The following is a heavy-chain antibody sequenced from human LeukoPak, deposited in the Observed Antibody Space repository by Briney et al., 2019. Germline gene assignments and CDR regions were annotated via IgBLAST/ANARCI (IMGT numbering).Heavy chain of an antibody. V-gene: IGHV3-30*02. Sequence: GGSLRLSCAASGFTFSSYGMHWVRQAPGKGLEWVAFIRHDGSNKYYADSVKGRFTISRDNSKNTLYLQMNSLRAEDTAVYYCARDQGRYYDFWSGYYWPYWGQGTLVTVSS. CDR1: GFTFSSYG. CDR3: ARDQGRYYDFWSGYYWPY. CDR2: IRHDGSNK. J-gene: IGHJ4*02. D-gene: IGHD3-3*01.